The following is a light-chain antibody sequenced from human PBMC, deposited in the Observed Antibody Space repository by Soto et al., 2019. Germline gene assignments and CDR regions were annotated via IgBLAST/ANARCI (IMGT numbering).Light chain of an antibody. CDR3: RSYTTSSTVA. J-gene: IGLJ2*01. Sequence: QSVLTQAASVSGSPGQSITISCTGTSSDIGGYNYVSWYQQHPDKAPKLMIFEVSNRPSGVSNRFSGSKSGNTDSLTISGILPEDEADYYCRSYTTSSTVAFGGGTKLTVL. V-gene: IGLV2-14*01. CDR1: SSDIGGYNY. CDR2: EVS.